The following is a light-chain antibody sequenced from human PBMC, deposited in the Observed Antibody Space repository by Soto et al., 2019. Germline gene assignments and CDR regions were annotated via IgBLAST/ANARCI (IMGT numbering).Light chain of an antibody. CDR1: SGHSSYA. V-gene: IGLV4-69*01. Sequence: VLTQSPSASASLGASVKLTCTLSSGHSSYAIAWHQQQPEKGPRYLMKLNSDGSHSKGDGIPDRFSGSSSGAERYFTISSLQSEDEADYYCQTWGTGIQVFGGGTKVTVL. J-gene: IGLJ2*01. CDR2: LNSDGSH. CDR3: QTWGTGIQV.